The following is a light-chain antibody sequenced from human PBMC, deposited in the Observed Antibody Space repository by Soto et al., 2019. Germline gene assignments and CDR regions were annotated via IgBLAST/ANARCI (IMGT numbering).Light chain of an antibody. CDR3: QQYNNWPLT. Sequence: ERVMTQTPATLSVSPGERATLSCRASQSISSDLAWYQQKPGQVPRLLIYGAFNMATGVPARFSGSGSGTEFTLTISSLQSEDFAVYYCQQYNNWPLTFGGGTKVEI. CDR1: QSISSD. V-gene: IGKV3-15*01. CDR2: GAF. J-gene: IGKJ4*01.